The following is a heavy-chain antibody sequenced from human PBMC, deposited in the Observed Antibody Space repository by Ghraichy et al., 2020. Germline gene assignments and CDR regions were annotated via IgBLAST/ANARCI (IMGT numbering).Heavy chain of an antibody. CDR1: GFSLSTSGVG. Sequence: SGPTLVKPTQTLTLTCTFSGFSLSTSGVGVGWIRQPPGKALEWLALIYWDDDKRYSPSLKSRLTITKDTSKNQVVLTMTNMDPVDTATYYCAHRPSGERCSGGSCYHSPNYYFDYWGQGTLVTVSS. CDR2: IYWDDDK. CDR3: AHRPSGERCSGGSCYHSPNYYFDY. V-gene: IGHV2-5*02. J-gene: IGHJ4*02. D-gene: IGHD2-15*01.